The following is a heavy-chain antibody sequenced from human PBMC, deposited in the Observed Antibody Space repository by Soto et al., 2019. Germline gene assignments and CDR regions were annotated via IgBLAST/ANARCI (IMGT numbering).Heavy chain of an antibody. D-gene: IGHD6-13*01. CDR3: ARDLGYSSSWYVGFDY. V-gene: IGHV4-30-4*01. CDR1: GGSISSGDYY. Sequence: SETLSLTCTVSGGSISSGDYYWSWIRQPPGKGLEWIGYIYYSGSTYYNPSLKSRVTISVDTSKNQFSLKLSSVTAADTAVYYCARDLGYSSSWYVGFDYWGRGTLVTVSS. J-gene: IGHJ4*02. CDR2: IYYSGST.